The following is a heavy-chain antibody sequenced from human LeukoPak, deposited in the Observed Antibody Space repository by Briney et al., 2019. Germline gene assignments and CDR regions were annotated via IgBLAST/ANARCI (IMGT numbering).Heavy chain of an antibody. V-gene: IGHV3-23*01. J-gene: IGHJ4*02. CDR1: GITLSNYG. Sequence: GGSLRLSCGVSGITLSNYGMSWVRQAPGKGLEWVAGLGGSGGGTKYADSVKGRFTISRDNSKNTLYLQMNGLRAEDTAVYFCAKRGVVVRVVLVGFHREAYYFDSWGQGALVTVSS. CDR3: AKRGVVVRVVLVGFHREAYYFDS. CDR2: LGGSGGGT. D-gene: IGHD3-10*01.